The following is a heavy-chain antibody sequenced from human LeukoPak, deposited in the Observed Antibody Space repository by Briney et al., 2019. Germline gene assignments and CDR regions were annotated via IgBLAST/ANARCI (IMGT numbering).Heavy chain of an antibody. CDR2: IYYSGST. CDR3: AKGAGPPWFDP. V-gene: IGHV4-39*07. CDR1: GGSISSSSYY. Sequence: SETLSLTCTVSGGSISSSSYYWGWIRQPPGKGLEWIGSIYYSGSTYYNPSLKSRVTISIDTSKNQFSMKLTSVTAADTAVYYCAKGAGPPWFDPWGQGTLVTVSS. D-gene: IGHD6-19*01. J-gene: IGHJ5*02.